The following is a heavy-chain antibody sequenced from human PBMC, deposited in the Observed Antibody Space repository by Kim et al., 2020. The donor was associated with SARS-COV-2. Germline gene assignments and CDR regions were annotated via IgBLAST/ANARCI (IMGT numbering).Heavy chain of an antibody. D-gene: IGHD3-10*01. CDR1: GGSFSGYY. V-gene: IGHV4-34*01. CDR2: INHSGST. Sequence: SETLSLTCAVYGGSFSGYYWSWIRQPPGKGLEWIGEINHSGSTNYNPSLKSRVTISVDTSKNQFSLKLSSVTAADTAVYYCARRGTKAVIGSTMKYYYYGMDVWGQGTTVTVSS. CDR3: ARRGTKAVIGSTMKYYYYGMDV. J-gene: IGHJ6*02.